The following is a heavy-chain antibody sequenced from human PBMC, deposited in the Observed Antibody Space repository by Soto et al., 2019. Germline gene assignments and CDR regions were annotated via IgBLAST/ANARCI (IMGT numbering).Heavy chain of an antibody. Sequence: VGSVRLSCAASGFTVSSNYMSWVRQAPGKGLEWVSVIYSGGSTYYADSVKGRFTISRDNSKNTLYLQMNSLRAEDTAVYYCARDYLGGNPAAYWGQGTLVTVSS. CDR1: GFTVSSNY. D-gene: IGHD3-16*01. V-gene: IGHV3-53*01. CDR2: IYSGGST. CDR3: ARDYLGGNPAAY. J-gene: IGHJ4*02.